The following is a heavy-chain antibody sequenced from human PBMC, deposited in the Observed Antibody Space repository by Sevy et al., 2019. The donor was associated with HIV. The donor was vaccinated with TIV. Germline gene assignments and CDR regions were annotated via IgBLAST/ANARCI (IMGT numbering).Heavy chain of an antibody. V-gene: IGHV3-30-3*01. D-gene: IGHD1-26*01. CDR1: GFAFSTHA. CDR3: ARDGGYSIKWYPLY. CDR2: ISYEGTET. J-gene: IGHJ4*01. Sequence: GGSLRLSCAASGFAFSTHAMHWVRQAPGKGLEWVAVISYEGTETFYAASVEGRFTISRYNSKTMLSLQINSLKPEDTAVYYCARDGGYSIKWYPLYWGHGTLVTVSS.